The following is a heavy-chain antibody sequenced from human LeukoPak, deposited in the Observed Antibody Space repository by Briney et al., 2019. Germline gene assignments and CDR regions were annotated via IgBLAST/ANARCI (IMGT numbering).Heavy chain of an antibody. CDR3: ARDRAAAGKNWFDP. D-gene: IGHD6-13*01. CDR1: GSTFTSYD. V-gene: IGHV1-8*03. CDR2: MNPNSGNT. J-gene: IGHJ5*02. Sequence: ASVKVSCKASGSTFTSYDINWVRQATGQGLEWMGWMNPNSGNTAYAQKFQGRVTITRTTSISTAYMELSSLRSEDTAEYYCARDRAAAGKNWFDPWGQGTLVTVSS.